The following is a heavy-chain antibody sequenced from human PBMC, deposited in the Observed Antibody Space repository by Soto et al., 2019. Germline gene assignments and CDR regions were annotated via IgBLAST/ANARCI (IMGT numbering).Heavy chain of an antibody. CDR1: GGSISSYY. D-gene: IGHD3-22*01. Sequence: QVQLQESGPGLVKPSETLSLTCTVSGGSISSYYWSWIRQPPGKGLEWIGYIYYSGSTNYNPSLKSRVTISVDTSKNQFSLKLSSVTAADTAVYYCARISTYYYDSSGPQTYYFDYWGQGTLVTVSS. CDR3: ARISTYYYDSSGPQTYYFDY. J-gene: IGHJ4*02. CDR2: IYYSGST. V-gene: IGHV4-59*01.